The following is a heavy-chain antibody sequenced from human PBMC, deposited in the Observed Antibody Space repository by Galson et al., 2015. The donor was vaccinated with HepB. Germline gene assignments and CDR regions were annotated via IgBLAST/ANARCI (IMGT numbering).Heavy chain of an antibody. V-gene: IGHV2-5*02. CDR1: GFSLSTSGVG. CDR2: IYWDDDK. Sequence: PALVKPTQTLTLTCTFSGFSLSTSGVGVGWIRQPPGKALEWLALIYWDDDKGYSPSLKSRLTITKDTSKNQVVLTMTNMDPVDTATYYCVHIQGGTIVNDWFGPWGLGTLVTVSS. CDR3: VHIQGGTIVNDWFGP. J-gene: IGHJ5*02. D-gene: IGHD3-16*02.